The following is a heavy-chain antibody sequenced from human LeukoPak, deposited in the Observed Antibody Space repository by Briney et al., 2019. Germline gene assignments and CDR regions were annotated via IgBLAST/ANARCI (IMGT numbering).Heavy chain of an antibody. V-gene: IGHV4-59*01. D-gene: IGHD3-22*01. CDR1: GGSISSYY. CDR3: AIYYYDSSGYYLPTDY. CDR2: IYYSGST. Sequence: SETLPLTCTVSGGSISSYYWSWIRQPPGKGLEWIGYIYYSGSTNYNPSLKSRVTISVDTSKNQFSLKLSSVTAADTAVYYCAIYYYDSSGYYLPTDYWGQGTLVTVPS. J-gene: IGHJ4*02.